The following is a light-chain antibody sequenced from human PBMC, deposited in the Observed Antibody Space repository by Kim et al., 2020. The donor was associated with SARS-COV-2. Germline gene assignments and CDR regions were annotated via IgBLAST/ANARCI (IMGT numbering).Light chain of an antibody. CDR1: ESVYSDY. CDR2: DGS. Sequence: PGETATLSCGASESVYSDYVAWYQQRPGLAPRLLIYDGSTRAIGIPDSFSGSGSGTDFTLTISRLEPEDFAVYYCHQYGSSPWTFGQGTKV. CDR3: HQYGSSPWT. J-gene: IGKJ1*01. V-gene: IGKV3D-20*01.